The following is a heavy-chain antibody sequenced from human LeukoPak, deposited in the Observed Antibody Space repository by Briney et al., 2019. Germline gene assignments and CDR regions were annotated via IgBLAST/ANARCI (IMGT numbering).Heavy chain of an antibody. CDR1: GFTFSSYS. Sequence: GGSLRLSCAASGFTFSSYSINWVRQAPGKGLEWVAGISYDGRDKYYADSVKGRFTISRDNSKNTLNLQMNSLRAEDTAVYYCTKPRGGDSWAFDVWGQGTMVTVSS. J-gene: IGHJ3*01. CDR3: TKPRGGDSWAFDV. CDR2: ISYDGRDK. D-gene: IGHD2-21*02. V-gene: IGHV3-30*18.